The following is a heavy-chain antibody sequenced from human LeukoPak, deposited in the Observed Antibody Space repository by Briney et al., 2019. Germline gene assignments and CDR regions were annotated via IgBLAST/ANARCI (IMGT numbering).Heavy chain of an antibody. D-gene: IGHD3-3*01. V-gene: IGHV4-39*07. CDR1: GGSISSNNYY. CDR3: ARDSAIGYYDFSYMDV. Sequence: SETLSLTCTVSGGSISSNNYYWGWIRQPPGKGLEWIGSIYYSGSTYYNPSLKSRVTILVDTSKKQFSLKLSSVTAADTAVYYCARDSAIGYYDFSYMDVWGKGTTVTVSS. CDR2: IYYSGST. J-gene: IGHJ6*03.